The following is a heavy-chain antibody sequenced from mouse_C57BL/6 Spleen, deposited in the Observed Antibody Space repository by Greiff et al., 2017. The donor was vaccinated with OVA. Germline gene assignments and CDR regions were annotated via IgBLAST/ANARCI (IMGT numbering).Heavy chain of an antibody. CDR3: ARRARVGGYYAMDY. J-gene: IGHJ4*01. Sequence: QVQLKESGPGILQSSQTLSLTCSFSGFSLSTSGMGVSWIRQPSGKGLEWLAHIYWDDDKRYNPSLKSRLTISKDTSRNQVFLKITSVDTADTATYYCARRARVGGYYAMDYWGQGTSVTVSS. CDR1: GFSLSTSGMG. CDR2: IYWDDDK. V-gene: IGHV8-12*01.